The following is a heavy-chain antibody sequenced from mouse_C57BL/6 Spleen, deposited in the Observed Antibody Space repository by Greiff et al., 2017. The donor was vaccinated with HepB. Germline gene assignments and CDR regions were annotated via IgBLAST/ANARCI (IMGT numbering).Heavy chain of an antibody. CDR1: GFTFSSYG. J-gene: IGHJ2*01. CDR2: ISSGGSYT. CDR3: ARRDYYGSPYYFDY. Sequence: EVQLVESGGDLVKPGGSLKLSCAASGFTFSSYGMSWVRQTPDKRLEWVATISSGGSYTYYPDSVKGRFTISRDNAKNTLYLQMSSLKSEDTAMYYCARRDYYGSPYYFDYWGQGTTLTVSS. V-gene: IGHV5-6*01. D-gene: IGHD1-1*01.